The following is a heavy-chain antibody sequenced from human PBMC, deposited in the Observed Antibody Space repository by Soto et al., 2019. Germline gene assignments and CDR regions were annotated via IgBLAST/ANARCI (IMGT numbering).Heavy chain of an antibody. CDR3: ATFVGATTVTRGSPRDY. V-gene: IGHV4-34*01. J-gene: IGHJ4*02. CDR2: INPSGSI. D-gene: IGHD4-4*01. Sequence: VQLQQWGAGLLKPSETLSLTCAVYGGSFSGYHWSWFRQPPGKGLEWIGEINPSGSINYNPSLKSRVTISVDTSKNQFSLYLSSVTAADTAVYYCATFVGATTVTRGSPRDYWGQGTLVTVSS. CDR1: GGSFSGYH.